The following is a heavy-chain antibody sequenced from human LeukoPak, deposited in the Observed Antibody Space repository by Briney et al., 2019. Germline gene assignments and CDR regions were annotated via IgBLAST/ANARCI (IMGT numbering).Heavy chain of an antibody. Sequence: SETLSPTCTVSGGSISSSSYYWGWIRQPPGKGLEWIGSIYYSGSTYYNPSLKSRVTISVDTSKNQFSLKLSSVTAADTAVYYCARHGYDFWSGYYAFDYWGQGTLVTVSS. CDR1: GGSISSSSYY. CDR3: ARHGYDFWSGYYAFDY. V-gene: IGHV4-39*01. J-gene: IGHJ4*02. D-gene: IGHD3-3*01. CDR2: IYYSGST.